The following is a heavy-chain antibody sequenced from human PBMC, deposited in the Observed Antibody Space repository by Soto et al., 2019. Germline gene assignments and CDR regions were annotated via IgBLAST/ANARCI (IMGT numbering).Heavy chain of an antibody. D-gene: IGHD3-9*01. CDR1: GFTFSNAW. Sequence: PGGSLRLSCAASGFTFSNAWMNWVRQAPGKGLEWVGRIKSKTDGGTTDYAAPVKGRFTISRDDSKNTLYLQMNSLKTEDTAVYNCTTDTVYDILTGYPPAHYYYYGMDVWGQGTTVTVSS. CDR3: TTDTVYDILTGYPPAHYYYYGMDV. V-gene: IGHV3-15*07. J-gene: IGHJ6*02. CDR2: IKSKTDGGTT.